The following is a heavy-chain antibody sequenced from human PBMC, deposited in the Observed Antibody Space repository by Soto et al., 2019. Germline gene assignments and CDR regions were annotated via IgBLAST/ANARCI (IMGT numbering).Heavy chain of an antibody. D-gene: IGHD6-19*01. CDR3: TKAVAGTIQSDY. J-gene: IGHJ4*02. Sequence: EVQLLESGGGLVQPGGSLRLSCAASGFTFSSYAMSWVRQAPGKGLEWVSAISGSGGSTYYADSVKGRFTISSDNSQNTLYLQMNSLRAEDTAVYYCTKAVAGTIQSDYWGQGTLVTVSS. V-gene: IGHV3-23*01. CDR1: GFTFSSYA. CDR2: ISGSGGST.